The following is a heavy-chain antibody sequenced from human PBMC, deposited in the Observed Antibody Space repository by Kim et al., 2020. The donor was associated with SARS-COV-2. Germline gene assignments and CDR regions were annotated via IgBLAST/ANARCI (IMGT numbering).Heavy chain of an antibody. J-gene: IGHJ4*02. V-gene: IGHV3-33*01. D-gene: IGHD7-27*01. Sequence: ADSVKGRFTISRDNSKNTLSLQMNSLRAEDTAVYYCVRSCWGTTCSFFNYWGQGTLVTVSS. CDR3: VRSCWGTTCSFFNY.